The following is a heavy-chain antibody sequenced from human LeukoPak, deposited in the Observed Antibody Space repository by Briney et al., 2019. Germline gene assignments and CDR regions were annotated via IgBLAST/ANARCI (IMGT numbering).Heavy chain of an antibody. D-gene: IGHD2-15*01. Sequence: ASVKVSCKASGYAFTSYHIHWMRQAPGQGLGRMGIIIPNSGSTTYAQKFQGRVTMTRDTSTSTVYMELSSPTSDDTAVYYCARDPSIYCSGGNCYSLGMDVWGQGTTVTVSS. J-gene: IGHJ6*02. CDR1: GYAFTSYH. V-gene: IGHV1-46*01. CDR3: ARDPSIYCSGGNCYSLGMDV. CDR2: IIPNSGST.